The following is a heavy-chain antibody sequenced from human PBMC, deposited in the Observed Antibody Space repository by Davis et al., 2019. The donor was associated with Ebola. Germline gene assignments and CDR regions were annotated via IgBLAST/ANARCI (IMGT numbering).Heavy chain of an antibody. J-gene: IGHJ4*02. Sequence: GESLKISCAASGFTFSTHSMNWVRQAPGKGLEWVSYISDSSTTIYYADSVKGRFTISRDNAKNSLYLQMNSLRAEDTAVYYCAKGTRDYWGQGTLVTVSS. CDR2: ISDSSTTI. V-gene: IGHV3-48*01. CDR3: AKGTRDY. CDR1: GFTFSTHS.